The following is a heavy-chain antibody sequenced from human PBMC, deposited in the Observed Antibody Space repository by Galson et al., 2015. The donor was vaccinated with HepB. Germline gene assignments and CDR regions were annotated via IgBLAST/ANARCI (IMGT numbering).Heavy chain of an antibody. Sequence: SLRLSCAASKFTVSSNYMTWVRQAPGKGLEWVSVIYSAGFTYYADSVKDRFTISRDNSKNTVYLQMNSLTTDDTAVYYCAREHGGTVAGALDIWGQGTMVTVSS. V-gene: IGHV3-66*02. CDR3: AREHGGTVAGALDI. J-gene: IGHJ3*02. CDR1: KFTVSSNY. CDR2: IYSAGFT. D-gene: IGHD6-19*01.